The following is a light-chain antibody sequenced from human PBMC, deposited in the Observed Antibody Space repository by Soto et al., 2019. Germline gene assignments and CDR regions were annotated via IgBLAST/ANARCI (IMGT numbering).Light chain of an antibody. J-gene: IGLJ1*01. CDR1: SSDVGSSNL. Sequence: QSALTQSASVSGSPGQSITFSCTGSSSDVGSSNLVSWYQQHPGKAPKLMIYEGTRRPSGVSNRFSGSKSGSTASLTISGLQADDEADYYCCSYAGSSTFVFGTGTKLTVL. CDR3: CSYAGSSTFV. CDR2: EGT. V-gene: IGLV2-23*01.